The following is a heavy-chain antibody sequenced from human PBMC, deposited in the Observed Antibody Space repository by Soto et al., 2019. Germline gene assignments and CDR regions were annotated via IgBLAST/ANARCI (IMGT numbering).Heavy chain of an antibody. D-gene: IGHD6-6*01. Sequence: HPGGSLRLSCAASGFTFSSYAMHWVRQAPGKGLEWVAVISYDGSNKYYADSVKGRFTISRDNSKNTLYLQMNSLRAEDTAVYYCARSIAARPVRGGLDYWGQGTLVTVSS. J-gene: IGHJ4*02. V-gene: IGHV3-30-3*01. CDR2: ISYDGSNK. CDR3: ARSIAARPVRGGLDY. CDR1: GFTFSSYA.